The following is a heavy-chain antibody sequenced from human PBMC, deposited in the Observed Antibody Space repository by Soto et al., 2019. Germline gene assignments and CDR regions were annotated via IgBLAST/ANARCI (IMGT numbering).Heavy chain of an antibody. D-gene: IGHD3-10*01. V-gene: IGHV3-30*03. CDR3: AVDYYASGGYSVLDY. J-gene: IGHJ4*02. Sequence: QVQLVESGGGVVQPGRSLRLSCAASGFTFSSYGMHWVRQAPGKGLEWVAIILYDGSKKYYADSVKGRFTISRDNSKNTLYLQMNSLRTEDTAVYYCAVDYYASGGYSVLDYWGQGTLVTVSS. CDR2: ILYDGSKK. CDR1: GFTFSSYG.